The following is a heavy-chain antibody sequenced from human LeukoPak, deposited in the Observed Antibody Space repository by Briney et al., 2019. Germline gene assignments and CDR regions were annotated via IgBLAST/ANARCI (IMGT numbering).Heavy chain of an antibody. CDR1: GYTFTRFY. CDR3: ARASDSSGYYAPQHYFDY. V-gene: IGHV1-46*03. CDR2: INPSGGST. Sequence: ASVKVSCKASGYTFTRFYMHWVRQAPGQGLEWMGIINPSGGSTSYTQKFQGRATMTRDTSTTTVYMELSSLRSEDTAVYYYARASDSSGYYAPQHYFDYWGQGTPVTVSS. D-gene: IGHD3-22*01. J-gene: IGHJ4*02.